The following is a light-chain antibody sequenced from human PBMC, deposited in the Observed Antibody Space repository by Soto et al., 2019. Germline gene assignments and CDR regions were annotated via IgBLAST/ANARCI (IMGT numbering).Light chain of an antibody. CDR1: QTLLSSPYNKNY. V-gene: IGKV4-1*01. CDR3: QQYYSTPK. Sequence: DIVMTQSPDSLAVSLGERSTINGNSSQTLLSSPYNKNYLAWYHHKPGQPPKLLISWASTRESGVPDRFSGSGSGTDFTLTISSLQAEDDAIYYCQQYYSTPKFGPRTTVDIK. J-gene: IGKJ3*01. CDR2: WAS.